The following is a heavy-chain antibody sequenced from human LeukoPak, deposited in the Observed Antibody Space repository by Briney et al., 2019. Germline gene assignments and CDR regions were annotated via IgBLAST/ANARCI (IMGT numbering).Heavy chain of an antibody. CDR1: GGSISSSSYY. D-gene: IGHD6-19*01. J-gene: IGHJ6*02. V-gene: IGHV4-39*07. CDR3: ATHRFYSSGWYDYGMDV. CDR2: IYYSGST. Sequence: SETLSLTCTVSGGSISSSSYYWGWIRQPPGKGLEWIGSIYYSGSTYYNPSLKSRVTISVDTSKNQFSLKLSSVTAADTAVYYCATHRFYSSGWYDYGMDVWGQGTTVTVSS.